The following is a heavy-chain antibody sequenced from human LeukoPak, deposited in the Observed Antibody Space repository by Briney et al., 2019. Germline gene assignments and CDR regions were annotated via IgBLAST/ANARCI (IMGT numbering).Heavy chain of an antibody. CDR1: GYSFTSYW. Sequence: GESLKISCKGSGYSFTSYWIGWVRQMPGKGLEWMGIIYPGDSDTRYSPSFQGQVTISADKSISTAYQQWSSLKASDTAMYYCARPYYYGSGSYYFDYWGQGTLVTVSS. J-gene: IGHJ4*02. D-gene: IGHD3-10*01. CDR3: ARPYYYGSGSYYFDY. V-gene: IGHV5-51*01. CDR2: IYPGDSDT.